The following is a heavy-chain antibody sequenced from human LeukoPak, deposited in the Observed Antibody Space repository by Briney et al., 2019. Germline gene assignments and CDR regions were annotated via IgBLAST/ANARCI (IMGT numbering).Heavy chain of an antibody. CDR1: GDSISSSSYY. J-gene: IGHJ4*02. V-gene: IGHV4-39*01. CDR2: IYYSGST. Sequence: PSETLSLTCTVSGDSISSSSYYWGWIRQPPGKGLEWIGNIYYSGSTYYNPSLRSRLTISLDTSKNQFSLTLSSVTAADTAVYYCERLQYYYDSNGYYSLYYFDYWGQGTVVTVSS. CDR3: ERLQYYYDSNGYYSLYYFDY. D-gene: IGHD3-22*01.